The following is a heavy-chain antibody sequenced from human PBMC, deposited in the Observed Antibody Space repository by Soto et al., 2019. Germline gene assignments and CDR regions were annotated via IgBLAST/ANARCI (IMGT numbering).Heavy chain of an antibody. CDR3: AIHFSVGHFVY. CDR2: IYYSGST. J-gene: IGHJ4*02. CDR1: GGSISSGGYY. V-gene: IGHV4-31*03. Sequence: PSETLSLTCTVSGGSISSGGYYWSWIRQHPGKGLEWIGNIYYSGSTYYNPSLKSRVTISVDRSKNQFSLKLSSVTAADTAVYYCAIHFSVGHFVYWGQGALVTVSS.